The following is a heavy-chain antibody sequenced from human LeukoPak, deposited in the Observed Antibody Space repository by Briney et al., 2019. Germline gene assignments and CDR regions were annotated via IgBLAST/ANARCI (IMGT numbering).Heavy chain of an antibody. CDR2: ISADGGST. V-gene: IGHV3-43*02. Sequence: AGSLRLSCAASGFTFSSYAMSWVRQAPGKGLEWVSLISADGGSTYYADSVKGRITTSRDNSKNSLYLQMNSLRTEDTALYYCAKGLGGRYGVGYYYMYVWGKGTPVTVSS. CDR1: GFTFSSYA. J-gene: IGHJ6*03. D-gene: IGHD1-26*01. CDR3: AKGLGGRYGVGYYYMYV.